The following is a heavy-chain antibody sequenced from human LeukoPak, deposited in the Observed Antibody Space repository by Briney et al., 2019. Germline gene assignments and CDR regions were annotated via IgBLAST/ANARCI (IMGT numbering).Heavy chain of an antibody. J-gene: IGHJ3*01. CDR1: GYTFTSYG. CDR2: ISAYNGNT. Sequence: ASVKVSCKASGYTFTSYGISWVRQAPGQGLEWMGWISAYNGNTNYAQKVQGRVTITTDTSTSTAYMELRRLRSDDTAVYYCARGGRWELPRPYAFWGQGTLVTVSS. CDR3: ARGGRWELPRPYAF. V-gene: IGHV1-18*01. D-gene: IGHD1-26*01.